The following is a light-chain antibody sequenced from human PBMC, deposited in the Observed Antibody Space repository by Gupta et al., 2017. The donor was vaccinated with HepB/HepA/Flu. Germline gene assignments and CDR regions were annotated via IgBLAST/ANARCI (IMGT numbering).Light chain of an antibody. CDR3: ETWDSSLGACV. CDR1: SSNIGNNF. J-gene: IGLJ3*02. V-gene: IGLV1-51*02. Sequence: QPASTQLPSVSAARVKKVGISCCGSSSNIGNNFVSWYQQLPGTAPKVLIYETNKRPSGIPDRFSGSKSGTSATLSITGLQTGDEADYYCETWDSSLGACVFGGGTKLTVL. CDR2: ETN.